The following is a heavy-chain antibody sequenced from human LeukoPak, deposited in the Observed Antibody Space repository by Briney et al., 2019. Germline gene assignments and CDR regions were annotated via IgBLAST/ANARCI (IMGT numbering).Heavy chain of an antibody. D-gene: IGHD3-22*01. CDR3: ARGTYYYDSSGYFNYYYGMDV. CDR2: IYTSGST. CDR1: GGSISSYY. J-gene: IGHJ6*02. V-gene: IGHV4-4*07. Sequence: SETLSLTCTVSGGSISSYYWSWIRQPAGKGLEWIGRIYTSGSTNYNPSLKSRVTMSVDTSKNQFSLKLSSVTAVDTAVYYCARGTYYYDSSGYFNYYYGMDVWGQGTTVTVSS.